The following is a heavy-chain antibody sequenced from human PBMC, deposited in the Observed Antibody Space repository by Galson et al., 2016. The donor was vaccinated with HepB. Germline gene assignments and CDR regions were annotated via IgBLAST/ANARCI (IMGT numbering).Heavy chain of an antibody. CDR3: ARDRVTMVRGVGRSYYGMDV. J-gene: IGHJ6*02. CDR2: IWHDGSNE. D-gene: IGHD3-10*01. CDR1: GFIFSSYG. V-gene: IGHV3-33*01. Sequence: SLRLSCAASGFIFSSYGMHWVRQAPGKGLEWVAVIWHDGSNEYYGDSVRGRFTISRDDSKNTVYLQMKSLRAEDTAVYYCARDRVTMVRGVGRSYYGMDVWGQGTTVTVSS.